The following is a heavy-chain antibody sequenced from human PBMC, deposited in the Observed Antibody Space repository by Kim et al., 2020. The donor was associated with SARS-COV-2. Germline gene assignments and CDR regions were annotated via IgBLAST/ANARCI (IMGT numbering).Heavy chain of an antibody. V-gene: IGHV4-59*02. CDR3: ARLGYGDSNEPDAFDI. Sequence: SETLSLTCTVSGGSVSPYYWSWIRQPPGKGLEWIVYVYYEGSTNYNPSLNGRVTISGDTSRYQFSMRLRSASATDSDVYYCARLGYGDSNEPDAFDIWGQGTMVTVSS. J-gene: IGHJ3*02. CDR1: GGSVSPYY. D-gene: IGHD4-17*01. CDR2: VYYEGST.